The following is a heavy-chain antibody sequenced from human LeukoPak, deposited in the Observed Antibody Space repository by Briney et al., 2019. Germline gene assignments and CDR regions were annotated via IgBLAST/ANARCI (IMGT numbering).Heavy chain of an antibody. CDR1: GFTFSSYS. J-gene: IGHJ5*02. D-gene: IGHD6-19*01. V-gene: IGHV3-23*01. CDR3: AKAPYSSGFGRGWFDP. CDR2: ISGSGGSI. Sequence: GGSLRLSCAASGFTFSSYSMNWVRQAPGKGLEWVSAISGSGGSINYADSVKGRFTISRDNSKNTLYLQMNSLRAEDTAVYYCAKAPYSSGFGRGWFDPWGQGTLVTVSS.